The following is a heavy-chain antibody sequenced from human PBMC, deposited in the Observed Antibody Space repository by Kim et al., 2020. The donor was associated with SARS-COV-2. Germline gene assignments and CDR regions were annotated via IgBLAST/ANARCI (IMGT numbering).Heavy chain of an antibody. Sequence: ASVKVSCKASGYTFTSYAMNWVRQAPGQGLEWMGRINTNTGNPTYAQGFTGRFVFSLDTSVSTAYLQISSLKAEDTAVYYCARRGAAAIAAMFGGYYYYMDVWGKGTTVTVSS. CDR2: INTNTGNP. V-gene: IGHV7-4-1*02. CDR3: ARRGAAAIAAMFGGYYYYMDV. J-gene: IGHJ6*03. CDR1: GYTFTSYA. D-gene: IGHD3-10*02.